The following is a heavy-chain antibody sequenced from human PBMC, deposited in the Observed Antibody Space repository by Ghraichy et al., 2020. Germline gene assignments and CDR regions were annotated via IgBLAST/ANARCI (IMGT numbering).Heavy chain of an antibody. J-gene: IGHJ6*03. CDR2: IYYSGST. CDR3: ARLRRSYYYMDV. Sequence: ESLNISCTVSGGSISSYYWSWIRQPPGKGLEWIGYIYYSGSTNYNPSLKSRVTISVDTSKNQFSLKLSSVTAADTAVYYCARLRRSYYYMDVWGKGTTVTVSS. V-gene: IGHV4-59*08. CDR1: GGSISSYY.